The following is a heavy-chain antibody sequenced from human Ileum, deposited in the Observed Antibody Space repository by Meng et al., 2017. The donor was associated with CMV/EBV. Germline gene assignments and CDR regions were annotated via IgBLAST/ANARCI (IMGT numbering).Heavy chain of an antibody. D-gene: IGHD5/OR15-5a*01. CDR2: MYYRERV. CDR3: AATPYPKQFLHWFDP. J-gene: IGHJ5*02. V-gene: IGHV4-59*01. CDR1: GSISSYY. Sequence: GSLRLSCTFSGSISSYYWCWIRQPPGKGLEWIGYMYYRERVHYNPSLKSRVTISLDTSKNLFSLRLDSVTAADTALYYCAATPYPKQFLHWFDPWGPGTLVTVSS.